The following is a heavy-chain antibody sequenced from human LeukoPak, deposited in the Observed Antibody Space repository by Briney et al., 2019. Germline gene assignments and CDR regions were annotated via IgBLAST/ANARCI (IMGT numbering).Heavy chain of an antibody. D-gene: IGHD3-22*01. V-gene: IGHV1-18*01. CDR3: AIGYYYDSSGYYTKLDY. Sequence: ASVKVSCKASGYTFTSYGISWVRQAPGQGLEWMGWISAYNGNTNYAQKLQGRVTMTTDTSTSTAYMELSSLRSEDTAVYYCAIGYYYDSSGYYTKLDYWGQGTLVTVSS. CDR2: ISAYNGNT. CDR1: GYTFTSYG. J-gene: IGHJ4*02.